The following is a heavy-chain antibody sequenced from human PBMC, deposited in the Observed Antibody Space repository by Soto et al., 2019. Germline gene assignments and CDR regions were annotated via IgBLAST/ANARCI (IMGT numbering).Heavy chain of an antibody. J-gene: IGHJ3*02. CDR3: TRVPWQWLGEYTFEI. V-gene: IGHV4-59*01. D-gene: IGHD6-19*01. CDR1: GGSINSYY. Sequence: QVQLQEAGPGLVKPSETLSLTCTISGGSINSYYWSWIRQPPGKGLEWIGYISYIGSTNSNHSLKSQATVPVDTSNNQFTLKLSSVTAADTAVYYCTRVPWQWLGEYTFEIGGQGTMVTVSS. CDR2: ISYIGST.